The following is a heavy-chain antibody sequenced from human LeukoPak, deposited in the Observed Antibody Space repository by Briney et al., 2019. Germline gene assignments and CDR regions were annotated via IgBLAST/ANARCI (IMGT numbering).Heavy chain of an antibody. CDR2: IRSYGSYI. CDR1: GFTFDSYN. D-gene: IGHD3-9*01. CDR3: AKGRYYNILTGYPRQYYFDY. Sequence: GGSLRLSCAASGFTFDSYNMNWVRQAPGKGLEWVASIRSYGSYIHYADSVKGRFTISRDKSKNTLYLQMNSLRTEDTAVYYCAKGRYYNILTGYPRQYYFDYWGQGTLVTVSS. V-gene: IGHV3-21*01. J-gene: IGHJ4*02.